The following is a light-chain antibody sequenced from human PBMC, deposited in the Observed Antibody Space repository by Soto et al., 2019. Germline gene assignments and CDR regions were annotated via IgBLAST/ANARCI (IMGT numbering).Light chain of an antibody. V-gene: IGKV3-20*01. Sequence: EIVLTQSPGTLSLSPGERATLSCRASQSVSSSLACYHQKPGQAPRLLIYGASSRATGIPDRFSGSGSGPDFTLTISRLEPQDGAMYFCNHHGSSRTFGQGTKVDIK. CDR2: GAS. CDR1: QSVSSS. CDR3: NHHGSSRT. J-gene: IGKJ1*01.